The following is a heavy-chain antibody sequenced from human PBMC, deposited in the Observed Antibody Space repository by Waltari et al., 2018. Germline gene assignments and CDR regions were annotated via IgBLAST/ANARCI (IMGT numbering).Heavy chain of an antibody. V-gene: IGHV3-21*01. J-gene: IGHJ4*02. D-gene: IGHD4-17*01. CDR2: SSSSSSYI. CDR3: ARDRDGDYVLDY. Sequence: EVQLVESGGGLVKPGGSLRLSCAASGFTFSSYSMNWVRQAPGKGLEWVSSSSSSSSYIYYADSVKGRFTISRDNAKNSLYLQMNSLRAEDTAVYYCARDRDGDYVLDYWGQGTLVTVSS. CDR1: GFTFSSYS.